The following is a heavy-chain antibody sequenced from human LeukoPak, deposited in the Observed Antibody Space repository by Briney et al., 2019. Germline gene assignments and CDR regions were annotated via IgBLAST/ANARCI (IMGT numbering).Heavy chain of an antibody. CDR3: ARQTRQCSGGSCYSDL. J-gene: IGHJ5*02. Sequence: GESLEISCKGSGYSFSSHWIGWVRQMPGKGLEWMGIIYPGDSDTTYSPSFQGQVTMSADKSISTVYLQVNRLKASDTAMYYCARQTRQCSGGSCYSDLWGQGTLVTVSS. CDR2: IYPGDSDT. D-gene: IGHD2-15*01. V-gene: IGHV5-51*01. CDR1: GYSFSSHW.